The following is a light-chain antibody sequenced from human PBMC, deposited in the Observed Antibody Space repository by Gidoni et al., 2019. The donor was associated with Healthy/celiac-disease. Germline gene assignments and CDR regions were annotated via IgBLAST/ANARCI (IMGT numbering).Light chain of an antibody. Sequence: QSALTQPASVSGSPGQSITISCTGTSSDVGGYNYVPWYQQHPGKAPKLMIYEVSNRPSGVSNRFSGSKSGNTASLTISWLQAEDEADYYCSSYTSSSTVVFGGGTKLTGL. CDR2: EVS. CDR1: SSDVGGYNY. J-gene: IGLJ2*01. V-gene: IGLV2-14*01. CDR3: SSYTSSSTVV.